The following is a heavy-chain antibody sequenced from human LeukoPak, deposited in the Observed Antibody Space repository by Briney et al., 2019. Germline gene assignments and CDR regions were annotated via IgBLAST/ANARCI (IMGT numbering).Heavy chain of an antibody. Sequence: GRSLRLSCAASGFTVSSNYMSWVRQAPGKGLEWVSVIYSGGSTYYADSVKGRFTISRDNSKNTLYLQMNSLRAEDTAVYYCARGMVRGPFPHDYWGQGTLVTVSS. J-gene: IGHJ4*02. CDR2: IYSGGST. CDR3: ARGMVRGPFPHDY. V-gene: IGHV3-53*01. D-gene: IGHD3-10*01. CDR1: GFTVSSNY.